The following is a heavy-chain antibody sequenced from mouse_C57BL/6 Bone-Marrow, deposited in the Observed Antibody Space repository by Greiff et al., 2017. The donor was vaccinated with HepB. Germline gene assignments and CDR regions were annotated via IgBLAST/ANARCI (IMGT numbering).Heavy chain of an antibody. Sequence: EVMLQQSGPELVKPGASVKISCKASGYTFTDYYMNWVKQSHGKSLEWIGDINPNNGGTSYNQKFKGKATLTVDKSSSTAYMELRSLTSEDSAVYYCARWDYYGSSYGAYWGQGTLVTVSA. J-gene: IGHJ3*01. V-gene: IGHV1-26*01. CDR3: ARWDYYGSSYGAY. D-gene: IGHD1-1*01. CDR1: GYTFTDYY. CDR2: INPNNGGT.